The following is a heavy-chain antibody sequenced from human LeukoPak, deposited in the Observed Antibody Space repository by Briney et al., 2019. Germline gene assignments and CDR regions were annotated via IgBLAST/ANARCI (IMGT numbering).Heavy chain of an antibody. Sequence: SETLSLTCAVYGGSFSGYYWSWIRQPPGKGLEWIGEINHSGSTNYNPSLKSRVTISVDTSKNQFSLKLSSVTAADTAVYYCARGPRWSSGWYPMGAIWGQGTMVTVSS. CDR1: GGSFSGYY. D-gene: IGHD6-19*01. J-gene: IGHJ3*02. V-gene: IGHV4-34*01. CDR2: INHSGST. CDR3: ARGPRWSSGWYPMGAI.